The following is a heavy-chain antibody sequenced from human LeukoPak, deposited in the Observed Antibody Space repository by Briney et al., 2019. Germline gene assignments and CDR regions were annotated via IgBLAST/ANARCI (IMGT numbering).Heavy chain of an antibody. V-gene: IGHV4-59*01. Sequence: SETLSLTCTVSGGSISSYYWSWIRQPPGKGLEWIGYIHYSGSTNYNPSLKSRVTISVDTSKNQFSLKLSSVTAADTAVYYCARWRGSYRYFDYWGQGTLVTVSS. J-gene: IGHJ4*02. CDR3: ARWRGSYRYFDY. D-gene: IGHD1-26*01. CDR1: GGSISSYY. CDR2: IHYSGST.